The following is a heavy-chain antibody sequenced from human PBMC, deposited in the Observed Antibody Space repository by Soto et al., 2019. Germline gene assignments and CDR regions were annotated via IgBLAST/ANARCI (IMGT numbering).Heavy chain of an antibody. CDR3: AKDRSSGWPYYFAY. J-gene: IGHJ4*02. CDR1: GFTFSSYA. V-gene: IGHV3-23*01. CDR2: ISGSGGTT. Sequence: PGESLKISCAASGFTFSSYAMAWVRQAPGKGLEWVSAISGSGGTTYYADSVKGRFTISRDNSKNTLYLQMNSLRAEDTAVYYCAKDRSSGWPYYFAYPGQRTLVPVSS. D-gene: IGHD6-19*01.